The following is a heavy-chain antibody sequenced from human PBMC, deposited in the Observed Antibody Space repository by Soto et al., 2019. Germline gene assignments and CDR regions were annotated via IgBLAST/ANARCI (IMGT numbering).Heavy chain of an antibody. V-gene: IGHV4-30-4*01. CDR1: GGSISSDDYY. CDR3: ASDRSNSPDYVDY. CDR2: SYYTGRT. Sequence: TSETLSLTCTVSGGSISSDDYYWSWSRQPPGKGLEWVGYSYYTGRTSYTPSLESRVTISIDTSKNHFSLKLSSVSAPDPAVYYCASDRSNSPDYVDYWGQGALVTVSS. J-gene: IGHJ4*02. D-gene: IGHD6-6*01.